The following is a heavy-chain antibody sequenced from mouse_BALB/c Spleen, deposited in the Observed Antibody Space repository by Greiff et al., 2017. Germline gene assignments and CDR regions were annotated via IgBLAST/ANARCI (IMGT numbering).Heavy chain of an antibody. Sequence: LVAPSQSLSITCTVSGFSLTGYGVNWVRQPPGKGLEWLGMIWGDGSTDYNSALKSRLSISKDNSKSQVFLKMNSLQTDDTARYYCARDRGYDQAWFAYWGQGTLVTVSA. D-gene: IGHD2-2*01. CDR1: GFSLTGYG. V-gene: IGHV2-6-7*01. CDR2: IWGDGST. CDR3: ARDRGYDQAWFAY. J-gene: IGHJ3*01.